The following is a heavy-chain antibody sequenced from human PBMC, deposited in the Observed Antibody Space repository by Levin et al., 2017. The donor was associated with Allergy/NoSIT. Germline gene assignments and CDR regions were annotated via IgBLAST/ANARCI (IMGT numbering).Heavy chain of an antibody. CDR3: AREWGWGQFDV. CDR2: TYYRSPWYS. D-gene: IGHD3-16*01. Sequence: SQTLSLTCDISGDSVSSHGAAWPWIRQSPSRGLEWLGRTYYRSPWYSDYALSVKSRMTINPDTSKNSFSLQLNSVTPEDTALYFCAREWGWGQFDVWGQGTMVTVSS. CDR1: GDSVSSHGAA. V-gene: IGHV6-1*01. J-gene: IGHJ3*01.